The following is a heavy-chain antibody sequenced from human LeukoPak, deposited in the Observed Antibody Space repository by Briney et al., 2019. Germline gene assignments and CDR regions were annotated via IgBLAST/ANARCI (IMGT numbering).Heavy chain of an antibody. CDR1: RFPFSIYW. CDR3: ARGGSGCLDH. CDR2: IHSDGSGT. V-gene: IGHV3-74*03. D-gene: IGHD3-10*01. Sequence: VGSLRVSCAPPRFPFSIYWTYSVRHALGKRLVWVVRIHSDGSGTTYADSVKSRFNISRDNAKKKVSLQMNSLRVEDTAVYYCARGGSGCLDHWGQGTLVTVSS. J-gene: IGHJ5*02.